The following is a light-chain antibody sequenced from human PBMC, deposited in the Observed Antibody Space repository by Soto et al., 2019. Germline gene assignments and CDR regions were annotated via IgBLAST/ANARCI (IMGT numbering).Light chain of an antibody. J-gene: IGKJ1*01. CDR3: QHYKDYSWT. V-gene: IGKV1-5*03. CDR1: QSISRW. CDR2: TTS. Sequence: DIHLPQSPSTLSASAGDIVTINCRASQSISRWLAWYQQKPGKAPNLLIYTTSSLESGVPSRFSDTGSGTEFTLTISSLQPDDFATYYCQHYKDYSWTFGQWTKVEIK.